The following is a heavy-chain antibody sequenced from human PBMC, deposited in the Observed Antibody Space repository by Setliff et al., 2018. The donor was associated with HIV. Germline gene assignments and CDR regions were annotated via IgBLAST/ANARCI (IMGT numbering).Heavy chain of an antibody. D-gene: IGHD3-3*01. CDR2: IYYSGIT. Sequence: ASETLSLTCTVSGGSISSGGYFWSWIRQHPGEGLEWIGYIYYSGITYYNPSLKSRVSISVDTSKNQFSLKLSSVTAADTAVYYCARSYYNFADGYYYYYYMDVWGKGTTVTVSS. CDR1: GGSISSGGYF. J-gene: IGHJ6*03. CDR3: ARSYYNFADGYYYYYYMDV. V-gene: IGHV4-31*03.